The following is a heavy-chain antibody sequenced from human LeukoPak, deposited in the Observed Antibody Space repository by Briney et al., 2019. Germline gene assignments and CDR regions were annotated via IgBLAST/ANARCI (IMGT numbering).Heavy chain of an antibody. CDR3: ARVDTMVRGVNY. Sequence: GASVKVSCKASGGTFSSYAISWVRQAPGQGLEWMGRIIPILGIANYAQKFQGRVTITADKSTSTAYMELSSLRSEDTAVYYCARVDTMVRGVNYWGQGTLVTVSS. D-gene: IGHD3-10*01. J-gene: IGHJ4*02. CDR2: IIPILGIA. V-gene: IGHV1-69*04. CDR1: GGTFSSYA.